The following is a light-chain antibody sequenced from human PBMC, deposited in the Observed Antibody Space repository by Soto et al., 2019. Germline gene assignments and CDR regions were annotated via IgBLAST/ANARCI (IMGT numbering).Light chain of an antibody. V-gene: IGKV3-15*01. CDR2: GAS. CDR1: QSVSSN. J-gene: IGKJ1*01. Sequence: EIVMTQSPATQSVAPGDRATLSCRASQSVSSNLVWDQQKPGQAPRLLIYGASARATGVPVRFSGSGSGTEFTLTISNLQSEDFAVYHCQQYDKWPRTFGQGTKVEIK. CDR3: QQYDKWPRT.